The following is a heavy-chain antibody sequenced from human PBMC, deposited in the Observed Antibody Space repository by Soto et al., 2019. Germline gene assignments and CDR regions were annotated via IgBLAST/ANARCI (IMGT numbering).Heavy chain of an antibody. CDR2: INNDGSST. CDR3: ARGALGTTLDY. V-gene: IGHV3-74*01. D-gene: IGHD5-12*01. J-gene: IGHJ4*02. Sequence: GGSLRLSCAASGFTFSSYWMHWVRQAPGKGLVWVSYINNDGSSTTYVDSVKGRFTISRDNAKNTLYLQMNSLRAEDTAVYYCARGALGTTLDYWGQGTLVIVSS. CDR1: GFTFSSYW.